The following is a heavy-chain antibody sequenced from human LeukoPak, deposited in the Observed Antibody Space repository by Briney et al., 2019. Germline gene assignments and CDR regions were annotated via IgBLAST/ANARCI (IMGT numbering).Heavy chain of an antibody. D-gene: IGHD2-21*02. CDR1: GFTFSSYS. J-gene: IGHJ6*02. Sequence: GSLRLSCAASGFTFSSYSMNWVRQAPGKGLEWVSYISSSSSTIYYADSVKGRFTISRDNAKNSLYLQMNSLRAEDTAVYYCARTAYCGGDCYSSGGMDVWGQGTTVTVSS. CDR2: ISSSSSTI. V-gene: IGHV3-48*01. CDR3: ARTAYCGGDCYSSGGMDV.